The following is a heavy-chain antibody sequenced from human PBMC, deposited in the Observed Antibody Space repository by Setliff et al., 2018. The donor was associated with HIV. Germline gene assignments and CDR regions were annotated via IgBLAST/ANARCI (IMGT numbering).Heavy chain of an antibody. V-gene: IGHV4-34*01. D-gene: IGHD3-3*01. CDR1: GGSFSGHY. CDR2: INHSGLS. J-gene: IGHJ4*02. CDR3: ARGGGFWSGQLDY. Sequence: TSETLSLTCAVYGGSFSGHYWTWIRQPPGKGLEWIGEINHSGLSNFNPSLKSRLSIPVDTPKNQFSLKLTSVTATDTAVYYCARGGGFWSGQLDYWGQGTLVTVSS.